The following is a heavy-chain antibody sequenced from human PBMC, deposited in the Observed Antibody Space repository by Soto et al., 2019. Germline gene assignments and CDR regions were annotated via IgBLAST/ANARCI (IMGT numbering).Heavy chain of an antibody. Sequence: ESLKISCKGSGYIFTTYWIAWGRQMPGKGLEWMGIIYPGDSDTRYSPSFQGQVTISADKSISTAYLQWSSLKASDTAMYYFAIRLAAQFRSWFAPCGQRTLVTVSS. CDR2: IYPGDSDT. J-gene: IGHJ5*02. CDR1: GYIFTTYW. V-gene: IGHV5-51*01. CDR3: AIRLAAQFRSWFAP. D-gene: IGHD6-13*01.